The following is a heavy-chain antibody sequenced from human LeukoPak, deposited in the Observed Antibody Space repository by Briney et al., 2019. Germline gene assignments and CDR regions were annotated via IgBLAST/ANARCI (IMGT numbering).Heavy chain of an antibody. CDR2: ISGSGGST. D-gene: IGHD2-2*01. J-gene: IGHJ4*02. CDR1: GFTFSSYA. Sequence: GGSLRLSCAASGFTFSSYAMSWVRQAPGKGLEWVSAISGSGGSTYYADSVKGRFTISGDNSKNTLYLQMNSLRAEDTAVYYCAKSDCSSTSCYGRLDYWGQGTLVTVSS. V-gene: IGHV3-23*01. CDR3: AKSDCSSTSCYGRLDY.